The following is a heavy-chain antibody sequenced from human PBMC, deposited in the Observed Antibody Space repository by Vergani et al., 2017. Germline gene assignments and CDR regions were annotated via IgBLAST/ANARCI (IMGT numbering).Heavy chain of an antibody. CDR2: IYYSGST. V-gene: IGHV4-61*10. J-gene: IGHJ4*02. CDR3: ARRRAARECVDH. Sequence: QVQLQESGPGLVKPSETLSLTCTVSGVSVNSGSYYWTWIRQPAGKELEWIGYIYYSGSTNYNPSLKSPVTISIDASNNHFSLNLNSVAAADTAVYYCARRRAARECVDHWGQGTRVTVSS. CDR1: GVSVNSGSYY. D-gene: IGHD3-10*01.